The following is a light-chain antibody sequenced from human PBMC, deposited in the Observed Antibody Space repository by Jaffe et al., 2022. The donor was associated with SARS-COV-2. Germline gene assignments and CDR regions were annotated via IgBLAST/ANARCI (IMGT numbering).Light chain of an antibody. CDR1: SSNVGTKT. Sequence: QSVLTQPPSASGTPGQRVTISCSGSSSNVGTKTVNWYQLVPRTAPKLLIYHNTQRPSGVPDRFSGSKSGASASLAISGLQSEDEAEYYCAVWDDGLNGWLFGGGTKLTVL. CDR3: AVWDDGLNGWL. J-gene: IGLJ3*02. CDR2: HNT. V-gene: IGLV1-44*01.